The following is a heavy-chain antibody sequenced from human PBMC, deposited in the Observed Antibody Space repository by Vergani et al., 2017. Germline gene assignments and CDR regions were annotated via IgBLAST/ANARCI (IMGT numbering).Heavy chain of an antibody. CDR3: ARDNKQLRPRAFDL. V-gene: IGHV4-61*02. CDR1: GTSINNDFYY. J-gene: IGHJ3*01. Sequence: QVQLQESGPGLVKPSQTLSLTCTVSGTSINNDFYYWHWIRQPAGKGLEWIGRIYVSGITDYNSSLQSRVSMSVDTSKNQFSLTLTSVTAADTAVYYCARDNKQLRPRAFDLWGQGKMVTVSS. D-gene: IGHD4-23*01. CDR2: IYVSGIT.